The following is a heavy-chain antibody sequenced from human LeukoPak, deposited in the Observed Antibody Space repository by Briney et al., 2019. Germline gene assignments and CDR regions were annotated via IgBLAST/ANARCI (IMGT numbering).Heavy chain of an antibody. Sequence: SETLSLTXTVSGGSISSSCYYWGWIRQPPGKGLDWLRSIYYSGSTYYNPSLRSRGTISVDTSKTQFSVMLSSVTAAETAVYYCARHPAYSSGWYVDYRGQRTLVTVSS. J-gene: IGHJ4*02. CDR3: ARHPAYSSGWYVDY. CDR2: IYYSGST. D-gene: IGHD6-19*01. V-gene: IGHV4-39*01. CDR1: GGSISSSCYY.